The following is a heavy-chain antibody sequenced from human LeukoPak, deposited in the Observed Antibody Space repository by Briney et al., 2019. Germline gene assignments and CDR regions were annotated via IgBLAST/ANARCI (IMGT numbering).Heavy chain of an antibody. D-gene: IGHD3-22*01. CDR2: ISSSSSTI. Sequence: GGSLRLSCAASGFTFSSYSMNWVRQAPGKGLERVSYISSSSSTIYYADSVKGRFTISRDNAKNSLYLQMNSLRAEDTAVYYCARDEPAYYYDSSGYSDAFDIWGQGTMVTVSS. V-gene: IGHV3-48*01. CDR3: ARDEPAYYYDSSGYSDAFDI. CDR1: GFTFSSYS. J-gene: IGHJ3*02.